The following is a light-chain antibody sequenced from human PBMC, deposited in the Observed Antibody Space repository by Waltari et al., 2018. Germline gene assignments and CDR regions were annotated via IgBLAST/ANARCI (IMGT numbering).Light chain of an antibody. V-gene: IGLV1-47*01. J-gene: IGLJ2*01. CDR3: ASWDDRLGGVL. CDR1: RSDIGNNY. Sequence: QSVLTPPPSASGTPGQKVTMSCSGGRSDIGNNYVYWYQQLPGTTPKLLIYRNTQRPSGVPARISASKSGTSASLAISGLRSEDEAIYYCASWDDRLGGVLFGGGTKLTVL. CDR2: RNT.